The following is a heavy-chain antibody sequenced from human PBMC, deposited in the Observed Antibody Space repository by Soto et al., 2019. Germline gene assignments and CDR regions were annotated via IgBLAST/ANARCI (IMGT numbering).Heavy chain of an antibody. CDR1: GGSVSSGSYY. Sequence: SETLSLTCTVSGGSVSSGSYYWSWIRQPPGKGLEWIGYTYYSESTNYNPSLKSRVTISVHPSENQSFLKRSSVTAADTAVYYCGRYSSVFFDYWGQGTLVTVSP. J-gene: IGHJ4*02. CDR3: GRYSSVFFDY. V-gene: IGHV4-61*01. CDR2: TYYSEST. D-gene: IGHD6-13*01.